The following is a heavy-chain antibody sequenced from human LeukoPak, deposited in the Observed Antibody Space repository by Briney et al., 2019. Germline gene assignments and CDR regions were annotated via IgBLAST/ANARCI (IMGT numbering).Heavy chain of an antibody. V-gene: IGHV1-18*04. CDR2: ISAYNGNT. CDR1: VYTFTSYG. J-gene: IGHJ6*04. Sequence: GASVKVSCKSSVYTFTSYGISWVRQAPGQGLEGMGWISAYNGNTNYAQKLQGRVTMTTDTSTSTAYMELRSLRSDDTAVYYCARDRSYYYGSGSFYYYGMDVWGKGTTVTVSS. D-gene: IGHD3-10*01. CDR3: ARDRSYYYGSGSFYYYGMDV.